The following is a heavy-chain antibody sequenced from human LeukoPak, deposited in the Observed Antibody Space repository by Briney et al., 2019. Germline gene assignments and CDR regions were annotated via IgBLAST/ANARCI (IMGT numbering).Heavy chain of an antibody. CDR1: GFTFSIYG. J-gene: IGHJ4*02. CDR3: ARVGNYGSGSYYWVDS. D-gene: IGHD3-10*01. CDR2: MSGSGGST. Sequence: GGTLRLSCAASGFTFSIYGMSWVRQAPGRGLEWVSAMSGSGGSTYYADSVKGRLTISRDNSKNTLYLQMNNLRAEDTALYYCARVGNYGSGSYYWVDSWGQGTLVTVSS. V-gene: IGHV3-23*01.